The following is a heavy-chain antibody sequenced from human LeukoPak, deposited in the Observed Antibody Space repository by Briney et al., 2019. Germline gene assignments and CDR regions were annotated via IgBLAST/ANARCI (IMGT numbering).Heavy chain of an antibody. CDR1: GFTFSSYW. CDR3: AKVSGAAAGTLDY. D-gene: IGHD6-13*01. CDR2: IRYDGSNK. V-gene: IGHV3-30*02. Sequence: GGSLRLSCAASGFTFSSYWMSWVRQAPGKGLEWVAFIRYDGSNKYYADSVKGRFTISRDNSKNTLYLQMNSLRAEDTAVYYCAKVSGAAAGTLDYWGQGTLVTVSS. J-gene: IGHJ4*02.